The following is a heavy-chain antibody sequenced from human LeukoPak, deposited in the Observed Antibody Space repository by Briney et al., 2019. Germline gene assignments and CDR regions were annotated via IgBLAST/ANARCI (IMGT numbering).Heavy chain of an antibody. Sequence: GGSLRLFCAASGFTFSSYAMHWVRQAPGKGLEWVAVISYDGSNKYYADSVKGRFTISRDNSKNTLYLQMNSLRAEDTAVYYCARVPHCSSTSCYEVGATTHPDYWGQGTLVTVSS. CDR1: GFTFSSYA. J-gene: IGHJ4*02. V-gene: IGHV3-30-3*01. CDR2: ISYDGSNK. D-gene: IGHD2-2*01. CDR3: ARVPHCSSTSCYEVGATTHPDY.